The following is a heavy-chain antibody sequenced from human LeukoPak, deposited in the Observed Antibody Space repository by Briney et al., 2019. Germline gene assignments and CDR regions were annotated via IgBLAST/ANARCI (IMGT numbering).Heavy chain of an antibody. CDR1: GFTFSNTW. CDR3: ARDQSGSLDY. CDR2: INQDASTK. Sequence: GGSLRLSCAASGFTFSNTWMAWVRQAPGKGLEWVANINQDASTKHYVDSVKGQFTISRDNAKNSLYLQMNSLTADDTAVYYCARDQSGSLDYWGQGTLVTVSP. D-gene: IGHD1-26*01. J-gene: IGHJ4*02. V-gene: IGHV3-7*01.